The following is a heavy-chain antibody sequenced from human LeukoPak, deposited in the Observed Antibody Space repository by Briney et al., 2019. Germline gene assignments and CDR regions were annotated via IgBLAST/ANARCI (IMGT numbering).Heavy chain of an antibody. D-gene: IGHD5-18*01. CDR2: ISSSSSYI. CDR1: GFTFSSYA. Sequence: PGGSLRLSCAASGFTFSSYAMSWVRQAPGKGLEWVSSISSSSSYIYYADSVKGRFTISRDNAKNSLYLQMNSLRAEDTAVYYCARADWDTAMIDYWGQGTLVTVSS. J-gene: IGHJ4*02. V-gene: IGHV3-21*01. CDR3: ARADWDTAMIDY.